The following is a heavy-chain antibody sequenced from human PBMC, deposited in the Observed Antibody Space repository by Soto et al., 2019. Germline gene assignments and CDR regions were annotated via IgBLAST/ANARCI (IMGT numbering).Heavy chain of an antibody. J-gene: IGHJ4*02. V-gene: IGHV3-30-3*01. CDR2: ISYDGSNK. CDR3: ARDKGYSSGLGVFFYFDY. Sequence: ESGGGVVQPGRSLRLSCAASGFTFSSYAMHWVRQAPGKGLEWVAVISYDGSNKYYADSVKGRFTISRDNSKNTLYLQMNSLRAEDTAVYYCARDKGYSSGLGVFFYFDYWGQLTLVTVSS. CDR1: GFTFSSYA. D-gene: IGHD6-19*01.